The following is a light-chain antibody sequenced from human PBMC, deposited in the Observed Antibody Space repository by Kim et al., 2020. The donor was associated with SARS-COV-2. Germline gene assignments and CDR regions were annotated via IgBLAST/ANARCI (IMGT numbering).Light chain of an antibody. CDR2: GAS. Sequence: EIVMTQSPATLPVSPGERATLSCRASQSVSSNLAWYQQKPGQAPRLLIYGASTRATGIPARFSGSGSGTEFTLTISSLQSEDFAVYYCQQYNNWPGFGQGTKVDIK. J-gene: IGKJ1*01. CDR1: QSVSSN. V-gene: IGKV3-15*01. CDR3: QQYNNWPG.